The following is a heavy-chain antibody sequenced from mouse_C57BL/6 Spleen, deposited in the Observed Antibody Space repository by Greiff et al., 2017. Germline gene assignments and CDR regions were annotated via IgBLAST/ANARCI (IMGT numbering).Heavy chain of an antibody. V-gene: IGHV1-34*01. CDR3: ARTPYGSNAMDY. CDR1: GYTFTDYY. J-gene: IGHJ4*01. D-gene: IGHD1-1*01. Sequence: EVQLHKPFPSFFNPFSSVKMSCKASGYTFTDYYMHWVKQSHGKSLEWIGYIYPNNGGNGYNQKFKGKATLTVDKSSSTAYMELRSLTSEDSAVYYCARTPYGSNAMDYWGQGTSVTVSS. CDR2: IYPNNGGN.